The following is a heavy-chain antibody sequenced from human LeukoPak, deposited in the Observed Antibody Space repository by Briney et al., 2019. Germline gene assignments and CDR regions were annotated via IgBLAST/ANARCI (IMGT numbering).Heavy chain of an antibody. J-gene: IGHJ4*02. V-gene: IGHV4-34*01. CDR2: INHSGST. CDR3: ARTRIAARRKFDY. Sequence: SETLSLTCAVYGGSFSGYYWSWIRQPPGKGLEWIGEINHSGSTNYNPSLKSRVTISVDTSKNQFSLKLSSVTAADTAVYYCARTRIAARRKFDYWGQGTLVTVSS. CDR1: GGSFSGYY. D-gene: IGHD6-6*01.